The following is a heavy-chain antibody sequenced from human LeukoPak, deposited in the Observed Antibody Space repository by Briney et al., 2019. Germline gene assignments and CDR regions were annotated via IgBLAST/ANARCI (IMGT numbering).Heavy chain of an antibody. CDR2: IIPIFGTA. J-gene: IGHJ4*02. V-gene: IGHV1-69*01. D-gene: IGHD2-15*01. CDR1: GGTSSSYA. CDR3: NVVVAATVLDY. Sequence: ASVKVSCKASGGTSSSYAVSWVRQAPGQGLEWMGGIIPIFGTANYAQKFQGRVTITADESTSTAYMELSSLRSEDTAVYYCNVVVAATVLDYWGQGTLVTVSS.